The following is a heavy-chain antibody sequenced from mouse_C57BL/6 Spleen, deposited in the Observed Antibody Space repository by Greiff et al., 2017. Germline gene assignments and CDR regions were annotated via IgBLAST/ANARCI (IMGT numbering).Heavy chain of an antibody. J-gene: IGHJ2*01. CDR1: GYTFTSYW. CDR2: IDPSDSET. D-gene: IGHD2-4*01. Sequence: QVQLQQSGAELVRPGSSVKLSCKASGYTFTSYWMHWVKQRPIQGLEWIGNIDPSDSETHYNQKFKDKATLTVDKSSSTAYMQLSSLTSEDSAVYYCAKGPYDYDGYYFDYWGQGTTLTVSS. V-gene: IGHV1-52*01. CDR3: AKGPYDYDGYYFDY.